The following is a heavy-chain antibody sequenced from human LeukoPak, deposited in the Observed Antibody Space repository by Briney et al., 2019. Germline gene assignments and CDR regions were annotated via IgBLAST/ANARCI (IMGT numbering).Heavy chain of an antibody. Sequence: GVSLRLSCVASGFPFSSYWMTRVRQAPGKGLEWVANIKQDGSKKSYVDSVKGRFTISRDNAKNSLYLQMNSLRAEDTAIYYCTRVGYIDEGIDYWGQGTLVTVSS. CDR3: TRVGYIDEGIDY. J-gene: IGHJ4*02. D-gene: IGHD5-24*01. CDR2: IKQDGSKK. V-gene: IGHV3-7*04. CDR1: GFPFSSYW.